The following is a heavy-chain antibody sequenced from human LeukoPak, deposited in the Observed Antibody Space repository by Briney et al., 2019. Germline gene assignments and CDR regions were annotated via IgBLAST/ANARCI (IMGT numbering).Heavy chain of an antibody. CDR2: INWNSDRI. Sequence: GGSLRLSCAASGFTFDDYAMHWVRQAPAKGLEWVSGINWNSDRIDYADSVKGRFTISRDNAKNSLYLQMNSLRAEDTALYYCAKDSSSSPYYGMDVWGQGTTVTVSS. CDR1: GFTFDDYA. D-gene: IGHD6-6*01. CDR3: AKDSSSSPYYGMDV. V-gene: IGHV3-9*01. J-gene: IGHJ6*02.